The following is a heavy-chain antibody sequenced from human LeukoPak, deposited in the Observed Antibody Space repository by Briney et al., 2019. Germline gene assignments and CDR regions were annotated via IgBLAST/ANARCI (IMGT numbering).Heavy chain of an antibody. CDR3: ARRPLDILTGRNPDPPYYFDY. J-gene: IGHJ4*02. D-gene: IGHD3-9*01. CDR1: GGSFSGYY. CDR2: INHSGST. Sequence: SETLSLTCAVDGGSFSGYYWSWIRQPLGKGLEWNGEINHSGSTNYNPSLKSRVTISVDTSKNQFSLKLSSVTAADTAVYYCARRPLDILTGRNPDPPYYFDYWGQGTLVTVSS. V-gene: IGHV4-34*01.